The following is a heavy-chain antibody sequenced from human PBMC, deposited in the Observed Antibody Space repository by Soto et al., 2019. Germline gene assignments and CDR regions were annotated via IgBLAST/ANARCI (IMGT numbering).Heavy chain of an antibody. CDR1: GFTFSSYA. D-gene: IGHD3-22*01. J-gene: IGHJ6*02. Sequence: GGSLRLSCAASGFTFSSYAMSWVRQAPGKGLEWVSAISGSGGSTYYADSVKGRFTISRDNSKNTLYLQMNSLRAEDTAVYYCAKDRHSRDEGWLLLRSGMDVWGQGTTVTVSS. CDR3: AKDRHSRDEGWLLLRSGMDV. CDR2: ISGSGGST. V-gene: IGHV3-23*01.